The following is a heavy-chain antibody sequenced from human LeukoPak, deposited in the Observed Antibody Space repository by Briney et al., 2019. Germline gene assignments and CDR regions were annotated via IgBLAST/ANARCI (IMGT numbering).Heavy chain of an antibody. V-gene: IGHV4-59*08. CDR1: GVSVSSYY. Sequence: SETLSLTCTVSGVSVSSYYWSWIRQPPGKGLEWIGYIYYSGSTNYNPSLKSRVTISVDTSKDQFSLKLSSVTAADTAVYYCARHRAWLPKYYGMEVWGQGTLVTVSS. D-gene: IGHD3-22*01. CDR3: ARHRAWLPKYYGMEV. J-gene: IGHJ6*02. CDR2: IYYSGST.